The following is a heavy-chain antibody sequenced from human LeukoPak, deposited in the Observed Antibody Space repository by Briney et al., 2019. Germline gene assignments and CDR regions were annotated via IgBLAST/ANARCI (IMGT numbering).Heavy chain of an antibody. J-gene: IGHJ5*02. CDR1: GDSVSSNSVT. V-gene: IGHV6-1*01. CDR2: TYYRSTWYN. CDR3: ARRLTQYDCFDP. D-gene: IGHD2-2*01. Sequence: SQTLSLTCAISGDSVSSNSVTWNWIRQSPSRGLEWLGRTYYRSTWYNDCAVSVRGRITVNPDTSKNQFSLHLNSVTPEDTAVYYCARRLTQYDCFDPWGQGILVTVSS.